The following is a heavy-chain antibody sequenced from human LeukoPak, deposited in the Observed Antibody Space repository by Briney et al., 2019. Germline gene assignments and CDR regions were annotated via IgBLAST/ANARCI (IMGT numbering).Heavy chain of an antibody. D-gene: IGHD6-19*01. J-gene: IGHJ4*02. Sequence: GGSLRLSCAASGFTFSSYAMSWVRQAPGKGLEWVSAISGSGGSTYYADSVKGRFTISRDNSKNTLYLQMNSLRAEDTAVYYYAKLSSGWPTFFDYWGQGTLVTVSS. V-gene: IGHV3-23*01. CDR2: ISGSGGST. CDR3: AKLSSGWPTFFDY. CDR1: GFTFSSYA.